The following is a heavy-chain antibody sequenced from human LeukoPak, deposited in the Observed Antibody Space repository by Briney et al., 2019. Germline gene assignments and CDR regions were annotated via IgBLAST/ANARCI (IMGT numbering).Heavy chain of an antibody. CDR3: AREALSRGYLY. Sequence: PGGSLRLSCAASGFTVNSNYMSWVRQAPGKWLEWIGEINHSGSTNYNPSLKSRVTISVDTSKNQFSLKLSSVTAADTAVYYCAREALSRGYLYWGQGTLVTVSS. CDR2: INHSGST. D-gene: IGHD3-3*01. J-gene: IGHJ4*02. CDR1: GFTVNSNY. V-gene: IGHV4-34*01.